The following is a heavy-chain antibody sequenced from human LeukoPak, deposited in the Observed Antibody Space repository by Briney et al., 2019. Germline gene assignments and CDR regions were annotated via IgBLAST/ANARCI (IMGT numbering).Heavy chain of an antibody. J-gene: IGHJ4*02. CDR3: AKSSYYDSSGYYREYYFDY. V-gene: IGHV3-23*01. CDR2: ISGSGGST. Sequence: GGSLRLSCAASGFTFSTYAMSWVRQAPGKGLEWVSAISGSGGSTNYADSVKGRVTVSRDNSKSTLYLQMNSLRAEDTAVYYCAKSSYYDSSGYYREYYFDYWGQGTLVTVSS. CDR1: GFTFSTYA. D-gene: IGHD3-22*01.